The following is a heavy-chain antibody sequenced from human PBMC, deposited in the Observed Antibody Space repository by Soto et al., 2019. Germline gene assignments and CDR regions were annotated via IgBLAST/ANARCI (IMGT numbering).Heavy chain of an antibody. CDR1: DTFTSYG. Sequence: QVQLVQSGAEVKKPGASVKVSCKASDTFTSYGISWVRQAPGQGLEWMGRISAYNGNTNYAQKLQGRVTMTTDSSTSTAYMELRSLRSDYTAVYYCARVVGALGHWFDPWGQGTLVTVSS. CDR3: ARVVGALGHWFDP. CDR2: ISAYNGNT. D-gene: IGHD1-26*01. J-gene: IGHJ5*02. V-gene: IGHV1-18*01.